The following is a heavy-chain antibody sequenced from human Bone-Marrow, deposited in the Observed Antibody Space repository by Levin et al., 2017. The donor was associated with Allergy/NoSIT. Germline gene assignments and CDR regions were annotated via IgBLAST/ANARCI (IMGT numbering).Heavy chain of an antibody. J-gene: IGHJ4*02. CDR1: GGSVGTGDFY. Sequence: SETLSLTCSVSGGSVGTGDFYWTWFRQPPGKGLEWIGYFYYSGSTLYNSSLKSRVSIELDTSNNQFSLNLPSVTAAATAVYYCARGLLQSAGFFDYWGQGTLVSVSS. D-gene: IGHD5-24*01. V-gene: IGHV4-30-4*01. CDR3: ARGLLQSAGFFDY. CDR2: FYYSGST.